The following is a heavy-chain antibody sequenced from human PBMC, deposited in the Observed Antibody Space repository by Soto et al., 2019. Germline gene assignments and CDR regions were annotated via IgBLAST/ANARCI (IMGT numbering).Heavy chain of an antibody. CDR1: GFTFSSYA. D-gene: IGHD3-22*01. V-gene: IGHV3-64D*08. J-gene: IGHJ4*02. CDR3: VILTLNYYDSSGARFDY. CDR2: ISSNGGST. Sequence: GGSLRLSCSASGFTFSSYAMHWVRQAPGKGLEYVSAISSNGGSTYHADSVKGRFTISRDNSKNTLYLQMSSLRAEDTAVYYCVILTLNYYDSSGARFDYWGQGTLVTVSS.